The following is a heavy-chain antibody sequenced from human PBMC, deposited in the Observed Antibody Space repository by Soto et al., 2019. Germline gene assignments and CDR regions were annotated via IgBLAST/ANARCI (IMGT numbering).Heavy chain of an antibody. V-gene: IGHV3-30*03. CDR3: ARDSGYDLDYYYGMDV. Sequence: HPGGSLRLSCAASGFTFSSYGMHWVRQTPGKGLEWVAVISYDGSNKYYADSVKGRFTISRDNSKNTLYLQMNSLRAEDTAVYYCARDSGYDLDYYYGMDVWGQGTTVTVSS. D-gene: IGHD5-12*01. J-gene: IGHJ6*02. CDR1: GFTFSSYG. CDR2: ISYDGSNK.